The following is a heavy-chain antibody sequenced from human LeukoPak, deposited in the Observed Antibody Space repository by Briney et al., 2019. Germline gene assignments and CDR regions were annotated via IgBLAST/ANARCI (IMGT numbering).Heavy chain of an antibody. J-gene: IGHJ4*02. CDR2: ISYDGNNK. Sequence: GRSLRLSCAASGFTFSSYAMHWVRQAPGKGLEWVAVISYDGNNKYYADSVKGRFTISRDNFKNTLYLQMNSLRAEDTAVYYCAKSEVTTAYFDYWGQGTLVTVSS. D-gene: IGHD4-17*01. V-gene: IGHV3-30-3*02. CDR3: AKSEVTTAYFDY. CDR1: GFTFSSYA.